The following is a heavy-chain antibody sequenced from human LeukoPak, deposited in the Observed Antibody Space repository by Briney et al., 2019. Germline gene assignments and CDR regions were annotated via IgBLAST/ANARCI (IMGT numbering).Heavy chain of an antibody. J-gene: IGHJ6*02. CDR1: SGSISSGDYY. CDR2: IYYSGST. CDR3: AREVGRGYCSGGSCYDYYGMDV. V-gene: IGHV4-30-4*01. D-gene: IGHD2-15*01. Sequence: SETLSLTCTVSSGSISSGDYYWSWIRQPPGKGLEWIGYIYYSGSTYYNPSLKSRVTISVDTSKNQFSLKLSSVTAADTAVYYCAREVGRGYCSGGSCYDYYGMDVWGQGTTVTVSS.